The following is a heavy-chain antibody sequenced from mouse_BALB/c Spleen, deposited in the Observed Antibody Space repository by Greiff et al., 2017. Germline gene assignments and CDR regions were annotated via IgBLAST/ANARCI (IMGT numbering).Heavy chain of an antibody. J-gene: IGHJ4*01. D-gene: IGHD2-4*01. CDR3: ARYDYDVGAMDD. V-gene: IGHV3-2*02. CDR1: GYSITSDYA. Sequence: EVQLQESGPGLVKPSQSLSLTCTVTGYSITSDYAWNWIRQFPGNKLEWMGYISYSGSTSYNPSLKSRISITRDTSKNQFFLQLNSVTTEDTATYECARYDYDVGAMDDWGQGTSVTVSS. CDR2: ISYSGST.